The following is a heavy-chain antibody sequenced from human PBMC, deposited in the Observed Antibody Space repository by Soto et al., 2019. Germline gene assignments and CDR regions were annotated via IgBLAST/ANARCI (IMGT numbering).Heavy chain of an antibody. V-gene: IGHV4-4*09. D-gene: IGHD6-13*01. CDR3: ARTYSSPAIDS. CDR2: IYPSGST. Sequence: QVQLQESGPGLVKPSETLSLICTVSGGSMSTYYWSWIRQPPGKGLEWIGYIYPSGSTNYNPSLRSRVSISVHPSKDQFSLRLSFVTAADTAVYYCARTYSSPAIDSWGQGTLVTVSS. J-gene: IGHJ4*02. CDR1: GGSMSTYY.